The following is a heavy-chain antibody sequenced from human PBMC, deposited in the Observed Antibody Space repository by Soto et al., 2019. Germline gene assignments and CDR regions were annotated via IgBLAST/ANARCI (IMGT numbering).Heavy chain of an antibody. Sequence: ASVKVSCKASGYTFTSYGISWVRQAPGQGLEWMGWISAYNGNTNYAQKLQGRVTMTTDTSTSTAYMELRSLRSDDTAVYYCAGDSPLTIFGIFDYWGQGTLVTVSS. CDR1: GYTFTSYG. CDR2: ISAYNGNT. V-gene: IGHV1-18*01. J-gene: IGHJ4*02. D-gene: IGHD3-3*01. CDR3: AGDSPLTIFGIFDY.